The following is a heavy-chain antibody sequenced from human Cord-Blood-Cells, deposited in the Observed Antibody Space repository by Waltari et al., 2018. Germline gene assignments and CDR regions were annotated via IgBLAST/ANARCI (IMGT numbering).Heavy chain of an antibody. J-gene: IGHJ4*02. Sequence: QVQLQQWGAGLLKPSETLSLTCAVYGGSFSGYYWSWIRQPPGKGLEWIGEINHNGSTNYNPSLKSRVTISVDTSKNQFSLKLSSVTAADTAVYYCARGEYVAVAGDFDYWGQGTLVTVSS. V-gene: IGHV4-34*01. CDR1: GGSFSGYY. D-gene: IGHD6-19*01. CDR2: INHNGST. CDR3: ARGEYVAVAGDFDY.